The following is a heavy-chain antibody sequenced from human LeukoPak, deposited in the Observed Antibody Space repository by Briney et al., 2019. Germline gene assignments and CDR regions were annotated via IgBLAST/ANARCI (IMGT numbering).Heavy chain of an antibody. V-gene: IGHV3-20*04. J-gene: IGHJ4*02. CDR2: INWDGTST. CDR3: ASGDMNGWYFDR. Sequence: PGGSLRLTCAASAFIFHDHGMSWVRQGPGKGLEWVSGINWDGTSTGYADSVKGRFTISRDNAKNSLYLQMNSLRVEDTALYYSASGDMNGWYFDRWGQGTLVTVSS. D-gene: IGHD6-19*01. CDR1: AFIFHDHG.